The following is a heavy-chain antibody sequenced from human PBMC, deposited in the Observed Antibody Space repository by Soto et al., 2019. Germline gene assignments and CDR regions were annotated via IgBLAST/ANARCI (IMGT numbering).Heavy chain of an antibody. J-gene: IGHJ4*02. D-gene: IGHD1-1*01. V-gene: IGHV3-7*04. CDR2: IKQDGSEK. CDR1: GFTFSSDW. Sequence: SLRLSCAASGFTFSSDWMSWVRQAPGKGLEWVANIKQDGSEKYYVDSVKGRFTISRDNAKNSLYLQMSSLRAEDTAVYYCARAPDPGTVDYWGPGTLVTVSS. CDR3: ARAPDPGTVDY.